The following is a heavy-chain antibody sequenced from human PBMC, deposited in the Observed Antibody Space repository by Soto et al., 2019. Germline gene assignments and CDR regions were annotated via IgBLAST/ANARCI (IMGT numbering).Heavy chain of an antibody. CDR2: IYYSGST. CDR1: GGSISSSSYY. Sequence: QLQLQESGPGLVKPSETLSLTCTVSGGSISSSSYYWGWIRQPPGKGLEWIGSIYYSGSTYYNPSLKSRVTISVDTSKNQFAVKLSSVTAADTAVYYCARLYGDYYYYYMDVWGKGTTVTVSS. D-gene: IGHD4-17*01. J-gene: IGHJ6*03. V-gene: IGHV4-39*01. CDR3: ARLYGDYYYYYMDV.